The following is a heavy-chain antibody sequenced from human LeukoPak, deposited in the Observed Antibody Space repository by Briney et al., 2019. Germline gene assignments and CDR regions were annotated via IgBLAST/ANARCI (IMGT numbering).Heavy chain of an antibody. CDR2: ISAYNGNT. V-gene: IGHV1-18*01. J-gene: IGHJ5*02. CDR3: ARARITMIVVALPPRTSWFDP. D-gene: IGHD3-22*01. Sequence: GASVKVSCKASGYTFINYGISWVRQAPGQGLEWMGWISAYNGNTNYAQKLQGRVTMTTDTSTSTAYMELRSLRSDDTAVYYCARARITMIVVALPPRTSWFDPWGQGTLVTVSS. CDR1: GYTFINYG.